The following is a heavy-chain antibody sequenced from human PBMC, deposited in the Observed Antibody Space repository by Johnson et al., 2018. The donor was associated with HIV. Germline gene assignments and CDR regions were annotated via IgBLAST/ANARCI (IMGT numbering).Heavy chain of an antibody. V-gene: IGHV3-11*04. D-gene: IGHD6-6*01. CDR3: AKGQIISSRLGAFDI. Sequence: VQLVESGGGLVKPGGSLRLSCAASGFTFSDYYMNWIRQAPGKGLEWLSYISSSGTTIYYADSVKGRFTISRDNSKNTLYLQMNSLRAEDTAVYYCAKGQIISSRLGAFDIWGQGTMVTVSS. CDR1: GFTFSDYY. CDR2: ISSSGTTI. J-gene: IGHJ3*02.